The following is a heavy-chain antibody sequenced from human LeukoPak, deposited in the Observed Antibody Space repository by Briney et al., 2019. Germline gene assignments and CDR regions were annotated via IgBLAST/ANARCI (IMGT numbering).Heavy chain of an antibody. CDR3: ARSNQADDY. J-gene: IGHJ4*02. Sequence: GGSLRLSRAAPGSTFSSYWMHWVRQVPGKGLVWVSRINPGGSSTAYADSVKGRFTISRDNAKNTLYLQMDSLRAEDTAIYYCARSNQADDYWGQGTLVTVSS. V-gene: IGHV3-74*01. D-gene: IGHD1-14*01. CDR1: GSTFSSYW. CDR2: INPGGSST.